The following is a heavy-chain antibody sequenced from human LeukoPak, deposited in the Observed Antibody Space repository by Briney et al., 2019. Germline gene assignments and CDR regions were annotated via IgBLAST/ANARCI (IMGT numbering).Heavy chain of an antibody. D-gene: IGHD3-10*01. CDR2: INPSGGST. J-gene: IGHJ6*04. V-gene: IGHV1-46*01. CDR3: AREGITMVRGTNYYYYGMDV. Sequence: GASVKVPCKASGYTFPSYYMHWLRQAPGQELEWMGIINPSGGSTSYAQKLHGRVTMTRDTSTSTVYMELSSLRSEDTAVYYCAREGITMVRGTNYYYYGMDVWGKGTTVTVSS. CDR1: GYTFPSYY.